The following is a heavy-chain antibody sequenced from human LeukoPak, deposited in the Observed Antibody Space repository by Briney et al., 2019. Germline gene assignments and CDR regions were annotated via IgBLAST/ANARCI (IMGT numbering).Heavy chain of an antibody. V-gene: IGHV3-74*03. Sequence: PSGYPRFSCTASGFTISTYWIKWLRQSQGQGLMGVALINGDGSTTTHADSVKGRFTISRDNAKNTAYLQMNSLRDEDTAVYYCARDYAGSPDYWGQGTLVTVSA. J-gene: IGHJ4*02. CDR2: INGDGSTT. D-gene: IGHD3-10*01. CDR1: GFTISTYW. CDR3: ARDYAGSPDY.